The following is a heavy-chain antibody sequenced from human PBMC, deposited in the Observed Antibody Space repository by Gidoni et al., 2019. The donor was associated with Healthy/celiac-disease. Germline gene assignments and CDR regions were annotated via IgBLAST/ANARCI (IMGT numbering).Heavy chain of an antibody. CDR1: GYSFTSYW. CDR3: ASESPNGNSRGWFDP. D-gene: IGHD6-13*01. J-gene: IGHJ5*02. CDR2: IDPCDSDT. V-gene: IGHV5-51*01. Sequence: EVQLVQSGAEVKKPGASLKISCKGSGYSFTSYWIGWVRQMPGKGLEWMGIIDPCDSDTRYSPSFQGQVTISADKSISTAYLQWSSLKASDTAMYYCASESPNGNSRGWFDPWGQGTLVTVSS.